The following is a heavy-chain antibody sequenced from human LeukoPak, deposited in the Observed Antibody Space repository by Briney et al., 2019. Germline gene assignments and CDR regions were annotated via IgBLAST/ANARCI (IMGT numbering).Heavy chain of an antibody. CDR3: AREDNYYDSSGYLYWYFDL. CDR2: IYTSGST. D-gene: IGHD3-22*01. J-gene: IGHJ2*01. CDR1: GGSISSYY. V-gene: IGHV4-4*07. Sequence: TPSETLSLTCTVSGGSISSYYWSWIRQPAGKGLEWIGRIYTSGSTNYNPSLKSRVTMSVDTSKNQFSLKLSSVTAADTAVYYCAREDNYYDSSGYLYWYFDLWGRGTLVTVSS.